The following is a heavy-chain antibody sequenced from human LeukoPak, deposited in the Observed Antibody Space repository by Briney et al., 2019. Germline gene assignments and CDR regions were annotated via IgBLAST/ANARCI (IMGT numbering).Heavy chain of an antibody. Sequence: SETLSLTCSVSGGSISNSNYYWGWIRQPPGKGLEWIGSAHYSGSTHYNPSLKSRVTISVDTSKNQFSLTLTSVTAADTAVYYCAGIAQGWSFDLWGRGTLVTVSS. J-gene: IGHJ2*01. CDR2: AHYSGST. V-gene: IGHV4-39*01. CDR3: AGIAQGWSFDL. CDR1: GGSISNSNYY. D-gene: IGHD2-21*01.